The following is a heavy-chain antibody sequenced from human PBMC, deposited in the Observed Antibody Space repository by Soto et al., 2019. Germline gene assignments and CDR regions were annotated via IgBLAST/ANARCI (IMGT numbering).Heavy chain of an antibody. D-gene: IGHD6-13*01. CDR1: GFTFSSYW. J-gene: IGHJ3*02. CDR2: IKQDGSEK. Sequence: GGSLRLSCAASGFTFSSYWMSWVRQAPGKGLEWVANIKQDGSEKYYVDSVKGRFTISRDNAKNSLYLQMNSLRAEDTAVYYCAKDPLAAAGAFDIWGQGTMVTVSS. V-gene: IGHV3-7*03. CDR3: AKDPLAAAGAFDI.